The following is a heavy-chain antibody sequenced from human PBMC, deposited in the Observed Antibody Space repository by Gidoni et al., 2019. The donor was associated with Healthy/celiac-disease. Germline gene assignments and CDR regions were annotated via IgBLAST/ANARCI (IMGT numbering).Heavy chain of an antibody. CDR3: ARAGADSSSSGGYRYYYYGMDV. CDR2: ISSSGSTI. J-gene: IGHJ6*02. D-gene: IGHD6-6*01. Sequence: QVQLVESGGGLVKPGGSLRLSCAASGFTFSYYYMSWIRQAPGKGLKWVSYISSSGSTIYYADSVKGRFTISRDNAKNSLYLQMNSLRAEDTAVYYCARAGADSSSSGGYRYYYYGMDVWGQGTTVTVSS. V-gene: IGHV3-11*01. CDR1: GFTFSYYY.